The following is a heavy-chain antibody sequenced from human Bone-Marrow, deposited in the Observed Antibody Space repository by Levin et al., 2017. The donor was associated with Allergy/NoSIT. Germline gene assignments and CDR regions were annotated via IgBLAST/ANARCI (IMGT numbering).Heavy chain of an antibody. CDR3: AREGTLDTSGYAFDV. Sequence: SCAASGFTVSTNYMTWVRQAPGRGLEWVSVIFSDGSTYYADSVKGRFTISRDNSQNTLWLQMNGLRVEDTAVYYCAREGTLDTSGYAFDVWGRGTKVTVSS. CDR2: IFSDGST. V-gene: IGHV3-53*01. D-gene: IGHD6-19*01. J-gene: IGHJ3*01. CDR1: GFTVSTNY.